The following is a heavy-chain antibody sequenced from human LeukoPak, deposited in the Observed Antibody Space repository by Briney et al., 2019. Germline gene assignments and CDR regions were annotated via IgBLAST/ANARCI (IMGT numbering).Heavy chain of an antibody. V-gene: IGHV3-48*01. CDR1: GGSISSYY. CDR3: VRDEYYAFDI. J-gene: IGHJ3*02. CDR2: INSRSSTI. Sequence: ETLSLTCTVSGGSISSYYWSWIRQPPGKGLEWLAYINSRSSTISYTDSVKGRFTVSADNAKDSVYLQMNSLRAEDTAVYYCVRDEYYAFDIWGQGTMVTVSS. D-gene: IGHD6-6*01.